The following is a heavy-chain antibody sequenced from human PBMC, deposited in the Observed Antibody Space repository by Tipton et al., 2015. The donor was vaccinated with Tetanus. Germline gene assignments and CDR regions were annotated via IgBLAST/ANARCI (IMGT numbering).Heavy chain of an antibody. J-gene: IGHJ4*02. CDR3: ARAAGGGRRINGPAGIDY. V-gene: IGHV1-46*01. Sequence: QLVQSGAEVKKPGASVKVSCKASGYTLTSYHMHWVRQAPGQGLEWMGIINPIGGSTTYAQKFQGRITMTGDTSTSTVYMDLNSLRSEDTAVYYCARAAGGGRRINGPAGIDYWGQGTLVTVSS. CDR2: INPIGGST. D-gene: IGHD1-20*01. CDR1: GYTLTSYH.